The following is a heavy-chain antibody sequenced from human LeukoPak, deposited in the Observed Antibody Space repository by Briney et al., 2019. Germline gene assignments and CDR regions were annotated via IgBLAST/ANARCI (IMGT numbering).Heavy chain of an antibody. J-gene: IGHJ4*02. CDR3: AKDSEGATLWY. Sequence: TGGSLRLSCAASGFTFSSHGMNWVRQAPGKGLEWVSGISPSGDILYYADSVKGRFTISRDNSKNTLYLQMNSLRAEDTAVYYCAKDSEGATLWYWGQGTLVTVSS. CDR2: ISPSGDIL. V-gene: IGHV3-23*01. D-gene: IGHD1-26*01. CDR1: GFTFSSHG.